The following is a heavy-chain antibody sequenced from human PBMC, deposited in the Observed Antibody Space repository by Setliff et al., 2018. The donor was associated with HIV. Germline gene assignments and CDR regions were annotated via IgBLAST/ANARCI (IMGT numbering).Heavy chain of an antibody. V-gene: IGHV4-31*03. CDR1: GGSISSGGYY. D-gene: IGHD1-7*01. J-gene: IGHJ6*03. Sequence: PSETLSLTCTVSGGSISSGGYYWSWIRQHPGKGLEWIGYIHYSGGTYFNPSLKSRVTISLDTSKNQFSLKVSSMTAADTAVYYCARNSKNWNYPVEYYDYYMDVWGTGTTVTVSS. CDR2: IHYSGGT. CDR3: ARNSKNWNYPVEYYDYYMDV.